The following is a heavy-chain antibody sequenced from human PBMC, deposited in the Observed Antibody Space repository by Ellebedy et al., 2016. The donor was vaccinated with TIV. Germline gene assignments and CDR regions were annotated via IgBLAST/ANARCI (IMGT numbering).Heavy chain of an antibody. CDR1: GFTFSSYA. CDR3: AKDRTPGDGYWVFDF. J-gene: IGHJ4*02. CDR2: ISGGGGTT. Sequence: PGGSLRLSCAASGFTFSSYAMSWVRQAPGKGLEWVSAISGGGGTTYYADSVKGRFTISRDNSKSTLYLQMSSLRAEDTAVYYCAKDRTPGDGYWVFDFWGQGTLVTVST. D-gene: IGHD5-18*01. V-gene: IGHV3-23*01.